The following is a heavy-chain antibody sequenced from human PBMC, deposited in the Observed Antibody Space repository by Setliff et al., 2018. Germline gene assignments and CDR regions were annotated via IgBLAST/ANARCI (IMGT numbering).Heavy chain of an antibody. J-gene: IGHJ4*02. CDR3: ARDRNYYDSSGYYPLDY. Sequence: GGSLRLSCAASGFTFDDYAMHWVRQAPGKGLECGSVIYSGGSTYYADSVKGRFTISRDNSKNTLYLQMNSLGAEETAVYYCARDRNYYDSSGYYPLDYWGQGTLGTVSS. V-gene: IGHV3-NL1*01. D-gene: IGHD3-22*01. CDR1: GFTFDDYA. CDR2: IYSGGST.